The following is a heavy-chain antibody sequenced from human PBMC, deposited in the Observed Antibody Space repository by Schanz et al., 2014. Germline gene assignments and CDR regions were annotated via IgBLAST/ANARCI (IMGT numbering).Heavy chain of an antibody. Sequence: EVQLAESGGGLVQPGGSLRLSCAASGFTFSGFWMTWVRQAPGKGLEWVANIKKDGSEKYYVDSVKGRFTISRDNAKNSLFLQMNSLRPEDTAVYYCAKAADWPVTRFDPWGQGTLXTVSS. CDR3: AKAADWPVTRFDP. D-gene: IGHD3-9*01. CDR2: IKKDGSEK. J-gene: IGHJ5*02. V-gene: IGHV3-7*03. CDR1: GFTFSGFW.